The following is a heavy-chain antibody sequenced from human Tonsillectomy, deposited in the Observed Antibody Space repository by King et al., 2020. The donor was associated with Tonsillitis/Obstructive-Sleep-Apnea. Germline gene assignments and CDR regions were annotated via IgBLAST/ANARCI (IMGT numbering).Heavy chain of an antibody. D-gene: IGHD3-16*02. J-gene: IGHJ4*02. CDR2: IWYDGGNK. Sequence: VQLVESGGGVVQPGGSLRLSCAASVFTFSSYGMHGVRQAPGKGLGWVAVIWYDGGNKYYADSVKGPFTISRDNSQNTLYLQMNSLRAEDTAVYYCARDYLKVFDYWGQGTLVTVSS. CDR3: ARDYLKVFDY. CDR1: VFTFSSYG. V-gene: IGHV3-33*01.